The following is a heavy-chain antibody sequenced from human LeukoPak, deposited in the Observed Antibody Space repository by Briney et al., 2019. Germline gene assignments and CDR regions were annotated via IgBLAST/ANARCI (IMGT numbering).Heavy chain of an antibody. J-gene: IGHJ4*02. V-gene: IGHV1-18*01. D-gene: IGHD3-22*01. CDR2: FINYNGNT. CDR1: GYTFTSFG. Sequence: ASVKLSCTASGYTFTSFGISWLRHGPGQPLGRRGWFINYNGNTDYAQKFEGRVTMTTDTSTSTAYMELRRLRSDATAVYYCARDPRSRRDYDSSGYYGGCGYWGQGTLVTVSS. CDR3: ARDPRSRRDYDSSGYYGGCGY.